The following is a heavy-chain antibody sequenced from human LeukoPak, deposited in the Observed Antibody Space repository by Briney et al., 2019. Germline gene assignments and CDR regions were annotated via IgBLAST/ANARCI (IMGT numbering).Heavy chain of an antibody. V-gene: IGHV3-15*01. CDR3: TTDRKLRYFDWLPRPLDY. CDR2: IKSKTDGGTT. CDR1: GFTFGDYA. D-gene: IGHD3-9*01. J-gene: IGHJ4*02. Sequence: GGSLRLSCTASGFTFGDYAMSWVRQAPGKWLEWVGFIKSKTDGGTTDYAAPVKGRFTISRDDSKNTLYLQMNSLKTEDTAVYYCTTDRKLRYFDWLPRPLDYWGQGTLVTVSS.